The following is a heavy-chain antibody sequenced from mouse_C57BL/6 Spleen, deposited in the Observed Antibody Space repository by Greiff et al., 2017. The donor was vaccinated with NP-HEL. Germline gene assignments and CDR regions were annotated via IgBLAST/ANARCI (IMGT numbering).Heavy chain of an antibody. CDR2: INPRTGGT. Sequence: VQLHQSGPELVKPGASVKLSCKASGYSFTGYYMHWVKQSSEKSLEWIGEINPRTGGTCYNQKFKGKATLPADKSSSTAYMQLRSLTSEDAAVYSCARGYCGFGYWGQGTRVTVSA. J-gene: IGHJ3*01. CDR3: ARGYCGFGY. CDR1: GYSFTGYY. V-gene: IGHV1-43*01.